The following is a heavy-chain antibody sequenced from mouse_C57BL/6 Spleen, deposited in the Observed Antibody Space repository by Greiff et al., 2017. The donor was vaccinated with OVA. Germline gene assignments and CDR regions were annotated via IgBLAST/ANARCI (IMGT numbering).Heavy chain of an antibody. Sequence: QVQLQQSGAELVRPGSSVKLSCKASGYTFTSYWMDWVKQRPGQGLEWIGNIYPSDSETHYNQKFKDKATLTVDKSSSTAYMQLSSLTSEDSAVYYCARNGNYEGYFDVWGTGTTVTVSS. D-gene: IGHD2-4*01. CDR3: ARNGNYEGYFDV. CDR1: GYTFTSYW. V-gene: IGHV1-61*01. CDR2: IYPSDSET. J-gene: IGHJ1*03.